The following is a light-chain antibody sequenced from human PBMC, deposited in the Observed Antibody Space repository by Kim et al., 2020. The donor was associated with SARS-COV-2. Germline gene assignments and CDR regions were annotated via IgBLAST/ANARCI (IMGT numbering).Light chain of an antibody. CDR3: HQYHTSWT. Sequence: RATINCKSSQSLLYHSDNKNYLSWYQQKPGQPPKLLIFWASTRESGVPDRFIGSGSGTDFTLTITSLQAEDVAVYYRHQYHTSWTFGQGTKVDIK. J-gene: IGKJ1*01. V-gene: IGKV4-1*01. CDR1: QSLLYHSDNKNY. CDR2: WAS.